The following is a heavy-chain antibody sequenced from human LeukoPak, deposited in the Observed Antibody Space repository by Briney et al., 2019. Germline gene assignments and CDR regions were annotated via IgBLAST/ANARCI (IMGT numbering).Heavy chain of an antibody. CDR2: ISYDGSYK. J-gene: IGHJ6*03. CDR1: GFTFNSYG. CDR3: ARVGPWVNPDYYYYCMDV. V-gene: IGHV3-30*03. Sequence: GGSLTLSCAASGFTFNSYGMHWVRQAPGKGLEWVAVISYDGSYKYYVDSVKGRFTISRDNAKNSLYLQMNSLRAEDTAVYYCARVGPWVNPDYYYYCMDVWGKGTTVTVSS. D-gene: IGHD1-14*01.